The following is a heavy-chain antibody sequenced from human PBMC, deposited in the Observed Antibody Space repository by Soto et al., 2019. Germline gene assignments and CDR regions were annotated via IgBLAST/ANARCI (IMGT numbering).Heavy chain of an antibody. J-gene: IGHJ3*02. V-gene: IGHV1-3*01. CDR2: ITVGNGNI. CDR3: ARDEVPDVQNDAFDI. Sequence: ASVKVSCKASGYTFANYAMHWVRQAPGHRLEWMGWITVGNGNIKYSQKFKGRVTITRDTSATTAYMELSSLRSEDTAVYYCARDEVPDVQNDAFDIWGQGTMVTVSS. CDR1: GYTFANYA.